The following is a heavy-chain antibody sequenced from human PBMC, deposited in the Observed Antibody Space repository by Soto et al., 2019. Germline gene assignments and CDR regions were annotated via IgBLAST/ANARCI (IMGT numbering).Heavy chain of an antibody. CDR3: AKVPSGYSYGYYFDY. Sequence: GGSLRLSCAASGFTFSSYGMHWVRQAPGKGLEWVAVISYDGSNKYYADSVKGRFTTSRDNSKNALYLQMNSLRAEDTAVYYCAKVPSGYSYGYYFDYWGQGTLVTVSS. CDR2: ISYDGSNK. D-gene: IGHD5-18*01. V-gene: IGHV3-30*18. CDR1: GFTFSSYG. J-gene: IGHJ4*02.